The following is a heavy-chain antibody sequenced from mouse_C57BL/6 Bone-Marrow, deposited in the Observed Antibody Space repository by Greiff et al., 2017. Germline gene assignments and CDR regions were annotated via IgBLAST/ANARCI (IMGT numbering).Heavy chain of an antibody. D-gene: IGHD1-1*01. V-gene: IGHV1-81*01. Sequence: VQLQESGAELARPGASVKLSCKASGYTFTSYGISWVKQRTGQGLEWIGEIYPRSGNTYYNEKFKGKATLTADKSSSTAYMELRSLTSEDSAVYFCACPYYYGSSYGFAYWGQGTLVTVSA. CDR1: GYTFTSYG. CDR2: IYPRSGNT. J-gene: IGHJ3*01. CDR3: ACPYYYGSSYGFAY.